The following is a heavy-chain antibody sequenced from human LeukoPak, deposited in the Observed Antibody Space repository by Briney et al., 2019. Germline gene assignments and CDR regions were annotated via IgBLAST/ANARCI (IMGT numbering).Heavy chain of an antibody. CDR1: GFTFSSYC. CDR3: ASGSD. Sequence: HPGGSVRLSCAASGFTFSSYCMHWVSQAPGEVLEWVAVISYDGSNKYYADSVKGRFTISRDNSKNSLYLQMNSLRAEDTAVYYCASGSDWGQGTLVTVSS. CDR2: ISYDGSNK. V-gene: IGHV3-30*03. J-gene: IGHJ4*02.